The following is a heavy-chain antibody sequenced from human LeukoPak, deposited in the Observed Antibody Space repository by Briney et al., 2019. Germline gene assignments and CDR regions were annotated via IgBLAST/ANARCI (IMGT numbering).Heavy chain of an antibody. CDR3: ALSSGWRDFDY. V-gene: IGHV1-69*04. D-gene: IGHD6-19*01. CDR2: IIPILGIA. Sequence: SVKVSCKASGGTFSSYAISWVRQAPGQGLEWMGRIIPILGIANYAQKFQGRVTITADKSTSTAYMELSSLRSEDTAVYYCALSSGWRDFDYWGQGTLVTVSS. CDR1: GGTFSSYA. J-gene: IGHJ4*02.